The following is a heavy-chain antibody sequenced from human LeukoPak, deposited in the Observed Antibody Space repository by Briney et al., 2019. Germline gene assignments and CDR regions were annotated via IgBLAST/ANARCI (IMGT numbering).Heavy chain of an antibody. Sequence: ASVKVSCKASGYTFTGYYIHWVRQAPGQGLEWMGWINPNSGATNSAQKFHGRVTMTRDTSISTAYMELSRLRSDDTAVYYCARSVRLLTPDNWFDPWGQGTLVTVSS. D-gene: IGHD2-21*02. CDR2: INPNSGAT. J-gene: IGHJ5*02. CDR3: ARSVRLLTPDNWFDP. V-gene: IGHV1-2*02. CDR1: GYTFTGYY.